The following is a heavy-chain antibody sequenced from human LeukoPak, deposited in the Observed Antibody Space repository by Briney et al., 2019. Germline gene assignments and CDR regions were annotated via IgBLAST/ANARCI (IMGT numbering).Heavy chain of an antibody. CDR1: GGTFSSYA. Sequence: EASVKVSCKASGGTFSSYAISWVRQAPGQGLEWTGRIIPILGIANYAQKFQGRVTITADKSTSTAYMELSSLRSEDTAVYYCASPIHYGPNGMDVWGQGTTVTVSS. CDR2: IIPILGIA. D-gene: IGHD3-10*01. CDR3: ASPIHYGPNGMDV. V-gene: IGHV1-69*04. J-gene: IGHJ6*02.